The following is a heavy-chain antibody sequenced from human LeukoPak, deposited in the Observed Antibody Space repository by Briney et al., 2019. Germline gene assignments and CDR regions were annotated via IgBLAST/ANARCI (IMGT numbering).Heavy chain of an antibody. CDR1: GFTFSSYA. CDR3: AKDSGSGRFDY. D-gene: IGHD1-26*01. Sequence: PGGSLRLSCAASGFTFSSYAMHWVRQAPGKGLEWVAVISYDGSNKYYADSVKGRFTISRDNSKNTLYLQMNSLRAEDTAVYYCAKDSGSGRFDYWGQGTLVTVSS. V-gene: IGHV3-30-3*01. J-gene: IGHJ4*02. CDR2: ISYDGSNK.